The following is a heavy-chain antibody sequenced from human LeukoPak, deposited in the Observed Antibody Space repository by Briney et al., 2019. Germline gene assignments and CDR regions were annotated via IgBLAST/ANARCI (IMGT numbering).Heavy chain of an antibody. CDR1: GFTFSSYA. CDR2: IKQDGSEK. Sequence: GGSLRLSCAASGFTFSSYAMSWVRQAPGKGLEWVANIKQDGSEKYYVDSVKGRFTISRDNAKNSLYLQMNSLRAEDTAVYYCAREVVVSAQDYWGQGTLVTVSS. CDR3: AREVVVSAQDY. J-gene: IGHJ4*02. D-gene: IGHD2-15*01. V-gene: IGHV3-7*01.